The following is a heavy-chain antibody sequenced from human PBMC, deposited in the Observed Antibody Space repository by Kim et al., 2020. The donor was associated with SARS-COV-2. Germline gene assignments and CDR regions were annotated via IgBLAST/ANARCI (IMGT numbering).Heavy chain of an antibody. CDR3: ARCGVMNVYYYYGMDV. CDR1: GFTFSSYG. Sequence: GGSLRLSCAASGFTFSSYGMHWVRQAPGKGLEWVAVIWYDGSNKYYADSVKGRFTISRDNSKNTLYLQMNSLRAEDTAVYYCARCGVMNVYYYYGMDVWGQGTTVTVSS. J-gene: IGHJ6*02. D-gene: IGHD2-21*01. V-gene: IGHV3-33*01. CDR2: IWYDGSNK.